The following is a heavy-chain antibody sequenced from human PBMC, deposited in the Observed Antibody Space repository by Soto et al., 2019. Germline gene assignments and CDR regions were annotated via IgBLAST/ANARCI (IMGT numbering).Heavy chain of an antibody. CDR3: ARDWGWPTRTRNVAPYF. D-gene: IGHD7-27*01. CDR2: IYYDGSNK. Sequence: QVQLVESGGGVVQPGRSLRLSCAASGFTFTSYGMHWVRQAPGKGLEWVAVIYYDGSNKYYADSVKGRFTISRDYSKDAVYVQINCVRTADTSVYQCARDWGWPTRTRNVAPYFWGQGTLVTASS. V-gene: IGHV3-33*01. J-gene: IGHJ4*02. CDR1: GFTFTSYG.